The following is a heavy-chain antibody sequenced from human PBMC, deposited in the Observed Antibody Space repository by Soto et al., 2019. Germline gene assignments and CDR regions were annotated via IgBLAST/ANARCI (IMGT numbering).Heavy chain of an antibody. CDR2: INAGNGNT. Sequence: ASVKVSCKASGYTFTSYAMHWVRQAPGQRLEWMGWINAGNGNTKYSQKFQGRVTITRDTSASTAYMELSSLRSEDTAVYYCARGAVGLVARGFGLDVWGQGTTVTVSS. CDR3: ARGAVGLVARGFGLDV. D-gene: IGHD3-10*01. J-gene: IGHJ6*01. V-gene: IGHV1-3*01. CDR1: GYTFTSYA.